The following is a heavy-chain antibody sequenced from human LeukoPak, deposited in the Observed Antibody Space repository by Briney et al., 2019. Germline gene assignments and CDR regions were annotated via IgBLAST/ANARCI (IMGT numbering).Heavy chain of an antibody. CDR2: INHSGST. J-gene: IGHJ4*02. V-gene: IGHV4-34*01. CDR3: ARGRSGSYYPYFDY. CDR1: GGSFSGYY. D-gene: IGHD1-26*01. Sequence: ASETLSLTCAVYGGSFSGYYWSWIRQPPGKGLEWIGEINHSGSTNYNPSLKSRGTISVDTSKNQFSLKLSSVTAADTAVYYCARGRSGSYYPYFDYWGQGTLVTVSS.